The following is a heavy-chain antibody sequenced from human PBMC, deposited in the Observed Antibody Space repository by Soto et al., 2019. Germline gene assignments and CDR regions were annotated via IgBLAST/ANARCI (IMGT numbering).Heavy chain of an antibody. Sequence: GGSLRLSCAASGFTFSSYAMSWVRQAPGKGLEWVSAISGSGGSTYYADSVKGRFTISRDNSKNSLYLQMNSLRAEDTAVYYCARGDYYYYYYMDVWGKGTTVTVSS. V-gene: IGHV3-23*01. CDR3: ARGDYYYYYYMDV. CDR2: ISGSGGST. J-gene: IGHJ6*03. CDR1: GFTFSSYA.